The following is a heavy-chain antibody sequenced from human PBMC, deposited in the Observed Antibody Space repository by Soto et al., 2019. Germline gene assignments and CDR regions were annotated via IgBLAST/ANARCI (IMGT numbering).Heavy chain of an antibody. D-gene: IGHD3-9*01. J-gene: IGHJ4*02. Sequence: GGSLRLSCVASGFTFSSYAMSWVRQAPGKGLEWVSAISGSGGSTYYADSVKGRFTISRDNSKNTLYLQMNSLRAEDTAVYYCAKDQVLRYFDWLLTFDYWGQGTLVTVSS. V-gene: IGHV3-23*01. CDR1: GFTFSSYA. CDR3: AKDQVLRYFDWLLTFDY. CDR2: ISGSGGST.